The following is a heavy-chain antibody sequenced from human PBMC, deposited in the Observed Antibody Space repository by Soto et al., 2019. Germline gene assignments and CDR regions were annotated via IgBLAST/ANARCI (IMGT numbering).Heavy chain of an antibody. CDR2: ISYDGRNK. CDR1: GFTFSSYA. D-gene: IGHD4-17*01. J-gene: IGHJ2*01. CDR3: ARDPYGGNAAKWYFDL. V-gene: IGHV3-30-3*01. Sequence: QVQLVESGGGVVQPGRSLRLSCAASGFTFSSYAMHWVRQAPGKGLEWVAVISYDGRNKYYADSVKGRFTISRDNSKNTLYLQMNSLRAEDTAVYYCARDPYGGNAAKWYFDLWGRGTLVTVSS.